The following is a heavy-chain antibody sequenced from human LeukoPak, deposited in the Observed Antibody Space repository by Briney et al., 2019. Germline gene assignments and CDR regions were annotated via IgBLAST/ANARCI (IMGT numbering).Heavy chain of an antibody. CDR2: IYYSGST. J-gene: IGHJ4*02. CDR3: ARGGQLWQPIDY. Sequence: PSQTLSLTCTVSGGSISSGGYYWSWIRQHPGKGLEWIGYIYYSGSTNYNPSLKSRVTISVDTSKNQFSLKLSSVTAADTAVYYCARGGQLWQPIDYWGQGTLVTVSS. V-gene: IGHV4-31*03. D-gene: IGHD5-18*01. CDR1: GGSISSGGYY.